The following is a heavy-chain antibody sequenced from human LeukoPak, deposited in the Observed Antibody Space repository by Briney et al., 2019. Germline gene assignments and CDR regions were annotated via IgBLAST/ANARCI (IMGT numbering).Heavy chain of an antibody. J-gene: IGHJ6*02. V-gene: IGHV3-7*01. CDR3: ARVYYDFWSGYSYGMDV. D-gene: IGHD3-3*01. CDR2: IKQDGSEK. Sequence: HPGGSLRLSCAASGFTFSSYAMSWVRQAPGKGLEWVANIKQDGSEKYYVDSVKGRFTISRDNAKNSLYLQMNSLRAEDTAVYYCARVYYDFWSGYSYGMDVWGQGTTVTVSS. CDR1: GFTFSSYA.